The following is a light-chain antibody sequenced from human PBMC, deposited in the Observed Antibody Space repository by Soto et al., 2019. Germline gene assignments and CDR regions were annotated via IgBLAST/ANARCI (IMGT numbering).Light chain of an antibody. J-gene: IGKJ1*01. V-gene: IGKV1-5*03. CDR3: QYWDDYSWT. CDR2: KAS. Sequence: DIPMTQSPSTLSASVGDRVTITCRANQSITDWLAWYQQKPGKAPKFLIYKASNLEGGVPSRFSGSGSGTEFTLTISSVQPDDFATYYCQYWDDYSWTFGQGTKVEIK. CDR1: QSITDW.